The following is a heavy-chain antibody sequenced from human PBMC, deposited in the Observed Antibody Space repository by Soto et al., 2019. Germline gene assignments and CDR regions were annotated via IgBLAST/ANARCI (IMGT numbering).Heavy chain of an antibody. J-gene: IGHJ6*02. D-gene: IGHD6-13*01. CDR3: ARTAAAGKYYYGVDV. Sequence: PGESLKISCRGSGYSFTSYWISWVRQMPGKGLEWMGRIDPSDSYTNYSPSFQGHVTISADKSITTAYLQWSSLKASGTAIYYCARTAAAGKYYYGVDVWGQGTTVTVSS. CDR1: GYSFTSYW. CDR2: IDPSDSYT. V-gene: IGHV5-10-1*01.